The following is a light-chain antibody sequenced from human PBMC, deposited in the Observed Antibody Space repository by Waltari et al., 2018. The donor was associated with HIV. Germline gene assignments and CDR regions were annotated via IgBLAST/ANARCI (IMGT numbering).Light chain of an antibody. J-gene: IGLJ2*01. CDR3: QAWDSNTGV. V-gene: IGLV3-1*01. CDR2: VDT. CDR1: KLGDKY. Sequence: SYELTQPPSVSVSPGQTASITCSGDKLGDKYAYWYQQKPGQSPVLVIYVDTKRPSGIPERFSGSKAGNTATLTISGTQAMDEADYYCQAWDSNTGVFGGGTKLTVL.